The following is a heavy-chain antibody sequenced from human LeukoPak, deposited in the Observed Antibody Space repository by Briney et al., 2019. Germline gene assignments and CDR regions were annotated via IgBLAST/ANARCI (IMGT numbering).Heavy chain of an antibody. CDR1: GGSISSSSYY. Sequence: PSETLSLTCAVSGGSISSSSYYWGWIRQPPGKGLEWIGSIYYSGSTYYNPSLKSRVTISVDTSKNQFTLKLSSVTAADTAVYYCARQPEQYPDYWGQGTLVTVSS. D-gene: IGHD2-2*01. V-gene: IGHV4-39*01. CDR2: IYYSGST. J-gene: IGHJ4*02. CDR3: ARQPEQYPDY.